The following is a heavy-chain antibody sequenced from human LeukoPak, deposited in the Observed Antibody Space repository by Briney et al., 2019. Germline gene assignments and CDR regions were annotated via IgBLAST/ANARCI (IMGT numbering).Heavy chain of an antibody. CDR1: GGSISIGDYY. V-gene: IGHV4-30-4*01. J-gene: IGHJ4*02. CDR2: IYYSGST. Sequence: SETLSLTCTVSGGSISIGDYYWSWIRQPPGKGLEWIGYIYYSGSTYYNPSLKSRVTISVDTSKNQFSLKLSSVTAADTAVYYCARVARASSGVSFDYWGQGTLVTVSS. CDR3: ARVARASSGVSFDY. D-gene: IGHD6-25*01.